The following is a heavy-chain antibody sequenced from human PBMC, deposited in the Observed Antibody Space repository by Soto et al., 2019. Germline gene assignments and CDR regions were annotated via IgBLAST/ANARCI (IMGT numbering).Heavy chain of an antibody. V-gene: IGHV4-39*01. CDR3: ARQPKSITMIVVVITHYYYYGMDV. J-gene: IGHJ6*02. Sequence: SETLSLTCTVSGGSISSSSYYWGWIRQPPGKGLEWIGSIYYSGSTYYNPSLKSRVTISVETSKNQFSLKLSSVTAADTAVYYCARQPKSITMIVVVITHYYYYGMDVWGQGTTVTVS. CDR2: IYYSGST. D-gene: IGHD3-22*01. CDR1: GGSISSSSYY.